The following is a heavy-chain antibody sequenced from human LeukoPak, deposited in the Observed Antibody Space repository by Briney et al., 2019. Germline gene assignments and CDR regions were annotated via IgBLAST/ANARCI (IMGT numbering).Heavy chain of an antibody. D-gene: IGHD6-19*01. CDR2: ISGSGGST. Sequence: GGSLRLSCAASGFTFSSYGMSWVRQAPGKGLEWVSAISGSGGSTYYADSVKGRFTISRDNSKNTLYLQMNSLRAEDTAVYYCAKGSYSSGWYGWFDPWGQGTLVTVSS. CDR1: GFTFSSYG. V-gene: IGHV3-23*01. CDR3: AKGSYSSGWYGWFDP. J-gene: IGHJ5*02.